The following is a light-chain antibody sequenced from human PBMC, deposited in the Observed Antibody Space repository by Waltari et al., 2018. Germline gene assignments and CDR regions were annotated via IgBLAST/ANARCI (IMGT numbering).Light chain of an antibody. CDR3: TSYTSSHSLV. CDR1: SRDVGNYAW. J-gene: IGLJ1*01. V-gene: IGLV2-14*03. CDR2: DVS. Sequence: HSALTQPASVSGSPGQSIPISYTGTSRDVGNYAWVAWYQQHPGKAPKVVIFDVSYRPSGVSNRFSGSKSGNTASLTISGLQAEDEADYYCTSYTSSHSLVFGTGTKVTVL.